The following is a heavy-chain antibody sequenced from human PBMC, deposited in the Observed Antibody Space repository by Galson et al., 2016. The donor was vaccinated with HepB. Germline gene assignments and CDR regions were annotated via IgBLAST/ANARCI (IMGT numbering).Heavy chain of an antibody. CDR3: ARSDYIWGSYRSFDT. CDR1: GGSVSRTSW. J-gene: IGHJ5*02. Sequence: TLSLTCVLSGGSVSRTSWWTWVRQSPGKGLEWIAEISHTDNTNFNPSLKSRLTISVDKPKNHFSLKLTSVTAADAAVYYCARSDYIWGSYRSFDTWGQGTLVAVSS. D-gene: IGHD3-16*02. CDR2: ISHTDNT. V-gene: IGHV4-4*02.